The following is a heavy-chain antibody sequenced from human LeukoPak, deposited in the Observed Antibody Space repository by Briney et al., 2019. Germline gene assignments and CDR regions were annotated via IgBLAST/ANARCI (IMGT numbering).Heavy chain of an antibody. Sequence: NPSETLSLTCSVSDGSINSYYWNWIRRPPGKGLEWIGYIYYNGNTNYSPSLKSRLTISVDTSKNQFSLKLSSVTAADTAVYYCARDRDIGTYYYYYGMDVWGQGTTVTVSS. CDR3: ARDRDIGTYYYYYGMDV. J-gene: IGHJ6*02. V-gene: IGHV4-59*01. D-gene: IGHD1-26*01. CDR2: IYYNGNT. CDR1: DGSINSYY.